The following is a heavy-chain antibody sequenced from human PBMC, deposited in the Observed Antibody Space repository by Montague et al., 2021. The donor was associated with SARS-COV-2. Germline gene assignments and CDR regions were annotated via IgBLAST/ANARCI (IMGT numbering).Heavy chain of an antibody. CDR2: ISYDGTYK. Sequence: SLRLSFSASGFPFSSYPMPWVRQAPGKGLEWVAIISYDGTYKYYADSVKGRFTISRDTSQNTLYLLLNSLRAEDTAVYFCARDHQSYDVLTAYFPINYYHNYYGMDVWGQGSTVTVSS. V-gene: IGHV3-30-3*01. D-gene: IGHD3-9*01. J-gene: IGHJ6*02. CDR3: ARDHQSYDVLTAYFPINYYHNYYGMDV. CDR1: GFPFSSYP.